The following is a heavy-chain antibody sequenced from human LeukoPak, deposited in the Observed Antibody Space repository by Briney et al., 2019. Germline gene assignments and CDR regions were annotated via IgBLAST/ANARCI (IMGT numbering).Heavy chain of an antibody. D-gene: IGHD1-26*01. CDR1: GFTFSSYW. Sequence: LPGGSLRLSCAASGFTFSSYWMSWVRQAPGKGLEWVANIKQDGSEKYYVDSVKGRFTISRDNAKNSLYLQMNSLRAEDTAVYYCAREKRSYYRQDTLYYYYMDVWGKGTTVTVSS. V-gene: IGHV3-7*01. CDR3: AREKRSYYRQDTLYYYYMDV. CDR2: IKQDGSEK. J-gene: IGHJ6*03.